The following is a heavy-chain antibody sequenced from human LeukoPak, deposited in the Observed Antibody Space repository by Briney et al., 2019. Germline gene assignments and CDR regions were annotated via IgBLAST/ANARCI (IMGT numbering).Heavy chain of an antibody. CDR1: GGSISSYY. Sequence: SETLSLTCTVFGGSISSYYWSWIRQPPGKGLEWIGYIYYSGSTNYNPSLESRVTISVDTSKNQFSLKLSSVTAADTAVYYCAGTYYYDSSGYYYFDYWGQGTLVTVSS. V-gene: IGHV4-59*01. D-gene: IGHD3-22*01. CDR3: AGTYYYDSSGYYYFDY. J-gene: IGHJ4*02. CDR2: IYYSGST.